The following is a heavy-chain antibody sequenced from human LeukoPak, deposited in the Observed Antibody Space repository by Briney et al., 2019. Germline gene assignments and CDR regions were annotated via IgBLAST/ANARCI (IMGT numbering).Heavy chain of an antibody. J-gene: IGHJ4*02. V-gene: IGHV4-59*01. D-gene: IGHD2-15*01. CDR2: VYYSGST. CDR1: GGSFADYY. CDR3: ARIHRYCSGGACYVLDN. Sequence: PSETLSLTCALYGGSFADYYRSWIRQPPGRGLEWIGYVYYSGSTNYNPSFKSRITISVDTSRNQFSLQLSSVTAADTAVYYCARIHRYCSGGACYVLDNWGQGTLVAVSS.